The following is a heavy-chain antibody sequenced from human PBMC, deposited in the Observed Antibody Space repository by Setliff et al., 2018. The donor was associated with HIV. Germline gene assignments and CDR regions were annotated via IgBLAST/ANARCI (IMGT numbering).Heavy chain of an antibody. CDR2: IYYSGST. CDR1: GYSISSGYY. Sequence: SETLSLTCSASGYSISSGYYWSWIRQPPGKGLEWIGYIYYSGSTNYNPSLKSRVTISVDTSKNQFSLKLSSVTAADTAVYYCARDRPSSSWYFNAFDIWGQGTMVTVSS. CDR3: ARDRPSSSWYFNAFDI. D-gene: IGHD6-13*01. J-gene: IGHJ3*02. V-gene: IGHV4-61*01.